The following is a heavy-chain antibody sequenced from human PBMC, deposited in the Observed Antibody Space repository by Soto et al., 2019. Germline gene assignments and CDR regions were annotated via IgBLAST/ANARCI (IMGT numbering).Heavy chain of an antibody. V-gene: IGHV2-5*02. CDR2: IYWDDDK. J-gene: IGHJ3*02. CDR3: AHRRLWGELLGIDTFDI. Sequence: SGPTLVKPTQTLTLTCTFSGFSLSTSGVGVGWIRQPPGKALEWLALIYWDDDKRYSPSLKSRLTITKDTSKNQVVLTMTNMDPVDTATYYCAHRRLWGELLGIDTFDIWGQGTMVTVSS. CDR1: GFSLSTSGVG. D-gene: IGHD3-10*01.